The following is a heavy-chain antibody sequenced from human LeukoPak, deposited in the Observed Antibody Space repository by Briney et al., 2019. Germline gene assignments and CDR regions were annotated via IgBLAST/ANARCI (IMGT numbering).Heavy chain of an antibody. V-gene: IGHV3-30*03. D-gene: IGHD2-8*02. CDR2: IASHSRDA. CDR1: AFTFRKYD. J-gene: IGHJ4*02. CDR3: ARDRLNRADCTACYSAVFDY. Sequence: GGSLRLSCAISAFTFRKYDMNWVRQTPDKGLEWVAVIASHSRDAHYSDSVKGRFTISRDNSKDTLYLQMNNLGVEDTAVYYCARDRLNRADCTACYSAVFDYWGQGALVTVST.